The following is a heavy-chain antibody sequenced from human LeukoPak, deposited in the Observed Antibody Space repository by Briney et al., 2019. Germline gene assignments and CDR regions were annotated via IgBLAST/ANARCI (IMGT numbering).Heavy chain of an antibody. CDR2: IYYSGST. D-gene: IGHD3-10*01. V-gene: IGHV4-39*07. Sequence: TPSETLSLTCTVSGGSISSSSYYWGWIRQPPGKGLEWIGSIYYSGSTYYNPSLKSRVTISVDTSKNQFSLKLSSVTAADTAVYSCARDRFGRGGFDYWGQGTLVTVSS. CDR1: GGSISSSSYY. J-gene: IGHJ4*02. CDR3: ARDRFGRGGFDY.